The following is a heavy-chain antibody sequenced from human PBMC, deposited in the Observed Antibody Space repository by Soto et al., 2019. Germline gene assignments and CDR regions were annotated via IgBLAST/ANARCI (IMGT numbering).Heavy chain of an antibody. D-gene: IGHD2-15*01. V-gene: IGHV1-18*01. CDR3: ARGSYCSGGSCYTRRNNRFDP. Sequence: ASVKVSCKASGYTVTSYGISWVRQAPGQGLEWMGWISAYNGNTNYAQKLQGRVTMTTDTSTSTAYMELRSLRSDDTAVYYCARGSYCSGGSCYTRRNNRFDPWGQGTLVTVSS. J-gene: IGHJ5*02. CDR1: GYTVTSYG. CDR2: ISAYNGNT.